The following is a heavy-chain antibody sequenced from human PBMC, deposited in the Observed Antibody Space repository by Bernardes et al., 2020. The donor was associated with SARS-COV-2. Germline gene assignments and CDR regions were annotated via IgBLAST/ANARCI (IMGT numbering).Heavy chain of an antibody. J-gene: IGHJ6*02. CDR3: ARRRYGDFGVDV. V-gene: IGHV5-51*01. D-gene: IGHD4-17*01. CDR1: DYTFTNYW. Sequence: GESLKISCKGSDYTFTNYWIGWVRQMPGKGLEWMGIIYPGDSDTKYSPSFQGRVTIPADKSVNTAYLQWSSLKASDTAIYYCARRRYGDFGVDVWGQGTTVTVSS. CDR2: IYPGDSDT.